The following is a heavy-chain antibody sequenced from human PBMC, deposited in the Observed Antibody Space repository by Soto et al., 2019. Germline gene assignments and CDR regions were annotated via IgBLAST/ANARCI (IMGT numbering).Heavy chain of an antibody. CDR2: IYYGGAT. J-gene: IGHJ4*02. V-gene: IGHV4-31*03. CDR3: ARIYFDGGGG. CDR1: GGSIRSGGY. D-gene: IGHD3-22*01. Sequence: QVQLLESGPGLVKPSQTLSLTCTVSGGSIRSGGYWTWIRQHPGKGLEWIGYIYYGGATSYSPSLRSRVNVSLDTSKNHFSLSLSSVTAADTAVYYCARIYFDGGGGWGQGTLVTVSS.